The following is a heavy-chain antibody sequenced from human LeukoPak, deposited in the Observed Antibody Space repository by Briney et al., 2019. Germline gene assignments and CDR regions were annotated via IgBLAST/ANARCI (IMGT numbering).Heavy chain of an antibody. CDR1: GFTFSSYW. V-gene: IGHV3-74*03. CDR2: INSDVSSI. Sequence: GSLRLSCAASGFTFSSYWMHWVRQAPGKGLVWVSRINSDVSSITYAHSVKGRFTISRDNDKNTLYLQMNSLRVEDTAVYYCAREGRVSGYDFDCWGQGTLVTVSS. CDR3: AREGRVSGYDFDC. D-gene: IGHD5-12*01. J-gene: IGHJ4*02.